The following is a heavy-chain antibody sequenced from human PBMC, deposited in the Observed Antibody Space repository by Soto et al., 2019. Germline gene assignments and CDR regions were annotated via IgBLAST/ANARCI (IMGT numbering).Heavy chain of an antibody. D-gene: IGHD2-21*02. J-gene: IGHJ5*02. CDR2: ISSNGGST. Sequence: EVQLVESGRGLVQPGGSLRLSCAASGYAFGSYAMHWVRQAPGKGLEYVSAISSNGGSTYYANSVKGRFTISRDNSKNTLYLQIGSLRAEDMAVYYCARTNIVVVTAIPWFDPWGQGTLVTVSS. V-gene: IGHV3-64*01. CDR1: GYAFGSYA. CDR3: ARTNIVVVTAIPWFDP.